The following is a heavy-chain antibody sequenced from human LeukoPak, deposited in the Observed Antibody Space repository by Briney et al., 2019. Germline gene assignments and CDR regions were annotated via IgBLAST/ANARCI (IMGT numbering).Heavy chain of an antibody. CDR1: GFTFSSYA. CDR2: ISSNGGST. D-gene: IGHD6-19*01. CDR3: VKVGVAEKFGDAFDI. J-gene: IGHJ3*02. V-gene: IGHV3-64D*06. Sequence: GGSLRLSCSASGFTFSSYAMHWVRQAPGKGLEYVSAISSNGGSTYYPDSVKGGVTISRDNYKHTLYLQMSSLRAEDTAVYYCVKVGVAEKFGDAFDIWGQGTMVTVSS.